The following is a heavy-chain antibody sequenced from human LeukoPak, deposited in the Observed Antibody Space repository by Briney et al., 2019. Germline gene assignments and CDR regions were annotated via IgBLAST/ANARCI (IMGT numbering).Heavy chain of an antibody. CDR3: ARRRLVGATLDTQPTDAFAI. J-gene: IGHJ3*02. CDR2: IYYSGST. D-gene: IGHD1-26*01. V-gene: IGHV4-59*08. CDR1: GGSISSYY. Sequence: SETLSLTCAVSGGSISSYYLSWIRQPPGEGLEWIGYIYYSGSTNHNPSLKSRVTISVDTSKNQFSLKLSSVTAADTAVYYCARRRLVGATLDTQPTDAFAIWGQRTMVTVSS.